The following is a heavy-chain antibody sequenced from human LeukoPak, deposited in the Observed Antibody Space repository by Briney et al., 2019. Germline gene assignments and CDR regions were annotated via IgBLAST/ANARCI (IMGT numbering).Heavy chain of an antibody. Sequence: PSESLSLTCTVSGGSISSYYWSWIRQPPGKGLEWIGYIYYSGSTNYNPSLKSRVTISVDTSKNQFSLKLSSVTAADTAVYYCARGRAAAGPHDAFDIWGQGTMVTVSS. CDR3: ARGRAAAGPHDAFDI. J-gene: IGHJ3*02. V-gene: IGHV4-59*01. CDR1: GGSISSYY. D-gene: IGHD6-13*01. CDR2: IYYSGST.